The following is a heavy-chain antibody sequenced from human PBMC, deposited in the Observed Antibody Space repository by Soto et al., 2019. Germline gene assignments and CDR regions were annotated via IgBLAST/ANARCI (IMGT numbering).Heavy chain of an antibody. V-gene: IGHV4-59*01. J-gene: IGHJ3*02. D-gene: IGHD6-13*01. CDR3: ERGPLAVAAAGTGAFDI. Sequence: SETLSLTCTVSGGSISSYYWSWIRQPPGKGLEWIGYIYYSGSTNYNPSLKSRVTISVDTSKNQFSLKLSSVTAADTAVYYCERGPLAVAAAGTGAFDIWGQGTMVTVSS. CDR2: IYYSGST. CDR1: GGSISSYY.